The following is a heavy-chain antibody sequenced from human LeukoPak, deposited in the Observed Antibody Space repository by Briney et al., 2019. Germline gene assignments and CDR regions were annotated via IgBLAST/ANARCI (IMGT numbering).Heavy chain of an antibody. CDR3: AKESPYCHGTDCRIYYFES. CDR2: MSISSSYI. D-gene: IGHD2-15*01. Sequence: GGSLRLSCAASGFTFSSYSMNWVRQAPGKGLEWVSSMSISSSYIYYADSVKGRFTISRDNAKNSVYLQMNSLRAEDTAVYYCAKESPYCHGTDCRIYYFESWGQGILVTVSS. J-gene: IGHJ4*02. CDR1: GFTFSSYS. V-gene: IGHV3-21*04.